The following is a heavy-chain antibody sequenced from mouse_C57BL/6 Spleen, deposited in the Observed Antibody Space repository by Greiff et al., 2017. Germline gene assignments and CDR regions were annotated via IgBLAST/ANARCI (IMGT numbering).Heavy chain of an antibody. D-gene: IGHD2-5*01. CDR2: IYPGDGDT. V-gene: IGHV1-82*01. Sequence: QVQLKESGPELVKPGASVKISCKASGYAFCSSWMNWVKQRPGKGLEWIGRIYPGDGDTNYNGKFKGKATLTADKSSSTAYMQLSSLTSEDSAVYFCARSGYSNYPYAMDYWGQGTSVTVSS. CDR1: GYAFCSSW. CDR3: ARSGYSNYPYAMDY. J-gene: IGHJ4*01.